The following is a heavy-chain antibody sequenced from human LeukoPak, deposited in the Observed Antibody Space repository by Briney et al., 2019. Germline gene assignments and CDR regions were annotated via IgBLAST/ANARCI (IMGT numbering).Heavy chain of an antibody. D-gene: IGHD4/OR15-4a*01. CDR1: GFTFSNAW. CDR2: IRNKAYGGRT. J-gene: IGHJ4*02. V-gene: IGHV3-49*04. CDR3: TRDDYY. Sequence: GGSLRLSCAASGFTFSNAWMSWVRQAPGKGLEWIAFIRNKAYGGRTEYAASVKGRFTISRDDSKSIAYLQMNSLKTEDTAVYYCTRDDYYWGQGALVTVSS.